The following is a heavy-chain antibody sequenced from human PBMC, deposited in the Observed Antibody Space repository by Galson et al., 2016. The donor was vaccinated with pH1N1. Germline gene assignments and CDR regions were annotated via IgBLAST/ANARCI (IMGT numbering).Heavy chain of an antibody. D-gene: IGHD4/OR15-4a*01. CDR1: GFTFNNHA. CDR3: AKLKNDYETTAYIQH. J-gene: IGHJ1*01. V-gene: IGHV3-23*01. Sequence: LRLSCAASGFTFNNHAMTWVRQAPGKGLEWVSAITGSGMTYYADSVKGRFTISRDNSKNILYLQMNSLRAEDTAVYYCAKLKNDYETTAYIQHWGQGTLVTVCS. CDR2: ITGSGMT.